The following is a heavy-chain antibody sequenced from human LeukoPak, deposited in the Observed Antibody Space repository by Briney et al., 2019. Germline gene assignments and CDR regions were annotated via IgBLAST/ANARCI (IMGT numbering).Heavy chain of an antibody. CDR3: TKEKWDS. Sequence: GGSLRLSCAASGFSFTSHVMIWVRQAPGKGLEWVSAIGGSGSDTYYADSVKSRFTISRDNSKNTLYLQMHSLRAEDMAVYYCTKEKWDSWGQGTLVTVSS. CDR2: IGGSGSDT. D-gene: IGHD2-8*01. J-gene: IGHJ4*02. V-gene: IGHV3-23*01. CDR1: GFSFTSHV.